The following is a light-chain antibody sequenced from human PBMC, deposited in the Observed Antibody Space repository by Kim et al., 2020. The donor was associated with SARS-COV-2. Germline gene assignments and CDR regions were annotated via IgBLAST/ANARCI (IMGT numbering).Light chain of an antibody. CDR1: QSVSNSY. CDR2: AAS. V-gene: IGKV3-20*01. J-gene: IGKJ2*01. CDR3: QQYGTSPPYT. Sequence: SPGERASLSCRASQSVSNSYLAWYQQKPGQAPRLLIYAASSRATGIPDRFSGSGSGTDFTLTISRLEPEDFAVYYCQQYGTSPPYTFGQGTKLEI.